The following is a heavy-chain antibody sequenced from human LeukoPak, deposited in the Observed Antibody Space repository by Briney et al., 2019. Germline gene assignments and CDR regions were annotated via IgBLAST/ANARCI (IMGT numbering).Heavy chain of an antibody. Sequence: ASVKVSCKASGYTFTSYAMNWVRQAPGQGLEWMGWINTNTGNLTYAQGFTGWFVFSLDTSVSTAYLQISSLKAEDTAVYYCARFARYSGSYVIDYWGQGTLVTVSS. V-gene: IGHV7-4-1*02. CDR1: GYTFTSYA. D-gene: IGHD1-26*01. CDR3: ARFARYSGSYVIDY. CDR2: INTNTGNL. J-gene: IGHJ4*02.